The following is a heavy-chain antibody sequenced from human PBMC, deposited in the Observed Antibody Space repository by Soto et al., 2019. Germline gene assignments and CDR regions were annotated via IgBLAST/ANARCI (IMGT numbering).Heavy chain of an antibody. D-gene: IGHD5-12*01. V-gene: IGHV4-34*01. J-gene: IGHJ5*02. Sequence: SETLSLTCAVYGGSFSGYYWSWIRQPPGKGLEWIGEINHSGSTNYNPSLKSRATISVDTSKNQFSLKLTSVTAADTAVYYCARGRGYSYGLDPWGQGTLVT. CDR3: ARGRGYSYGLDP. CDR1: GGSFSGYY. CDR2: INHSGST.